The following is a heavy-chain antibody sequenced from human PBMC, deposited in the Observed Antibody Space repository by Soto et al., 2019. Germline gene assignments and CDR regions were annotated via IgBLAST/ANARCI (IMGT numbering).Heavy chain of an antibody. D-gene: IGHD6-13*01. V-gene: IGHV3-30*18. CDR3: AKTLQQLDYYYYGMDV. J-gene: IGHJ6*02. Sequence: QVQLVESGGGVVQPGRSLRLSCAASGFTFSSYGMHWVRQVPGKGLEWVAVISYDGSNKYYADSVKGRFTISRDNSKNTLYLQMNSLRAEDTAVYYCAKTLQQLDYYYYGMDVWGQGTTVTVSS. CDR1: GFTFSSYG. CDR2: ISYDGSNK.